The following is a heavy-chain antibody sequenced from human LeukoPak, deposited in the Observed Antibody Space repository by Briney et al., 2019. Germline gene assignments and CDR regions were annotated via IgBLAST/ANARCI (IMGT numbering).Heavy chain of an antibody. Sequence: ASVKLSCKSSGYTFTAYYMHWVRQAPGQGLEWMGWINPNTGGTISAQKFQGRVTMTRDTSISTAYMEVSRLRSDDTAVYYCARDQRYIAVAGYDAFDIWGQGTMVTVSS. CDR3: ARDQRYIAVAGYDAFDI. CDR1: GYTFTAYY. CDR2: INPNTGGT. J-gene: IGHJ3*02. D-gene: IGHD6-19*01. V-gene: IGHV1-2*02.